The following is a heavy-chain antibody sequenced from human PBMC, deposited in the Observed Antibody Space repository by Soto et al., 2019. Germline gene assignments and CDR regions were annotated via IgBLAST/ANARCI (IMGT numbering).Heavy chain of an antibody. V-gene: IGHV3-30-3*01. Sequence: QVQLVESGGGVVQPGRSLRLSCAASGFTFSSYAMHWVRQAPGKGLEWVAVISYDGSNKYYADSVKGRFTISRDNSKNTLYLQMNSLRAEDTAVYYCARVGQDGVGDIWGQGTMVTVSS. CDR3: ARVGQDGVGDI. D-gene: IGHD3-16*01. J-gene: IGHJ3*02. CDR2: ISYDGSNK. CDR1: GFTFSSYA.